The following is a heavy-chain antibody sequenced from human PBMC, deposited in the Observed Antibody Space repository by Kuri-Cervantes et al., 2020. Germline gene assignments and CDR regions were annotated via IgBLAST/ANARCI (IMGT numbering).Heavy chain of an antibody. V-gene: IGHV3-30-3*01. CDR2: ISYDGSNK. D-gene: IGHD3-10*01. CDR3: AKDNYYGSGSDAFDI. Sequence: GGSLRLSCAASGFTFSSYAMHWVRQAPGKGLEWVAVISYDGSNKYYADSVKGRFTISRDNSKNTLYLQMNSLRAEDTAVYYCAKDNYYGSGSDAFDIWGQGTMVTVSS. J-gene: IGHJ3*02. CDR1: GFTFSSYA.